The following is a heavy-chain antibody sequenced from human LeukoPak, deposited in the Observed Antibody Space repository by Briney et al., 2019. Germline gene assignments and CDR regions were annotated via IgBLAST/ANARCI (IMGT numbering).Heavy chain of an antibody. D-gene: IGHD1/OR15-1a*01. CDR1: GFTFSIYG. J-gene: IGHJ1*01. Sequence: PGGSLRPSCAASGFTFSIYGMSWVRQAPGKGLEWVSAISSNGAGRYYADSVRGRFTISRDNSKNTLYLQMNGLRAEDTAVYYCTKDVEHFWGQGTLVTVSS. V-gene: IGHV3-23*01. CDR3: TKDVEHF. CDR2: ISSNGAGR.